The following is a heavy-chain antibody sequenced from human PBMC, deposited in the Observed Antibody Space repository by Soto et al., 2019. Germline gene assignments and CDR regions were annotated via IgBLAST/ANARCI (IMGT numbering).Heavy chain of an antibody. V-gene: IGHV1-69*13. D-gene: IGHD1-26*01. CDR3: ASGGSYDCCY. Sequence: GAAVKVSCKVSGGTFSSYAISWVRQAPGQGLEWMGGIIPIFGTANYAQKFQGRVTITADESTSTAYMELTSLRSEDTAVYYCASGGSYDCCYWGQGTLVTVSS. CDR1: GGTFSSYA. CDR2: IIPIFGTA. J-gene: IGHJ4*02.